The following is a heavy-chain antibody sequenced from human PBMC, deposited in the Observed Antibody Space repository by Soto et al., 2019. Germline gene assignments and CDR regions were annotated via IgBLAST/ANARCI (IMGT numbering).Heavy chain of an antibody. J-gene: IGHJ4*02. V-gene: IGHV3-23*01. CDR3: AKAIDATLFGELGYY. CDR1: GFTCSRYA. Sequence: PGGSLRLSCAASGFTCSRYAMSWVRQAPGKGLEWVSAISGSGGSTYYADSVKGRFTISRDNSKNTLYLQMNSLRAEDTAVYYCAKAIDATLFGELGYYWGQGTLVTVSS. CDR2: ISGSGGST. D-gene: IGHD3-10*02.